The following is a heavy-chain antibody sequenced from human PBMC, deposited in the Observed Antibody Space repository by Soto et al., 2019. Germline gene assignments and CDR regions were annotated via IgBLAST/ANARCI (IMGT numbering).Heavy chain of an antibody. CDR3: ARFWVVFCCAGSCYPFYYMAF. D-gene: IGHD2-15*01. CDR1: GGSISSSSHY. CDR2: IYYRGST. J-gene: IGHJ6*03. Sequence: SETLSLTCTVSGGSISSSSHYWGWIRQSPGKGLEWIGSIYYRGSTHYNPSLKSRGTISVDTSKNQFSLKLNSVTAADTAVYFCARFWVVFCCAGSCYPFYYMAFGGKGTTDTVSS. V-gene: IGHV4-39*01.